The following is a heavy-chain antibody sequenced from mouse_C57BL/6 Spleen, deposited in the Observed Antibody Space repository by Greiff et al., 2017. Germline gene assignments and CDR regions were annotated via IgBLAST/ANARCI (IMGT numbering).Heavy chain of an antibody. V-gene: IGHV1-52*01. CDR1: GYTFTSYW. D-gene: IGHD2-3*01. J-gene: IGHJ4*01. CDR2: IDPSDSET. CDR3: ARWLLRPLYAMDY. Sequence: VQLQQPGAELVRPGSSVKLSCKASGYTFTSYWMHWVKQRPIQGLEWIGNIDPSDSETHYNQKFKDKATLTVDKSSSTAYMQLSSLTSEDSAVYYCARWLLRPLYAMDYWGQGTSVTVSS.